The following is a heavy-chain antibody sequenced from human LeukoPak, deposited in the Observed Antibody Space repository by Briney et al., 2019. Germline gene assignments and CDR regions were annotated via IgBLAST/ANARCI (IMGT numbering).Heavy chain of an antibody. CDR3: ARVRVGSGSYEKYFDY. CDR2: INPSGGST. J-gene: IGHJ4*02. Sequence: ASVTVSCKASGYTFTSYYMHWVRQAPGQGLEWMGLINPSGGSTSYAQKFQGRVTMTRDTSTNTVYMELSSLRSEDTAVYYCARVRVGSGSYEKYFDYWGQGTLVTVSS. V-gene: IGHV1-46*01. D-gene: IGHD1-26*01. CDR1: GYTFTSYY.